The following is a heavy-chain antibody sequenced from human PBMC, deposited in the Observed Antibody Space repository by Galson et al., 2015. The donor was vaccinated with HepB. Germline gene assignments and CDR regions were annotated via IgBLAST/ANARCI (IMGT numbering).Heavy chain of an antibody. V-gene: IGHV1-18*01. J-gene: IGHJ6*02. Sequence: SVKVSCKASGGTFSSYAISWVRQAPGQGLEWMGWISAYNGNTNYAQKLQGRVTMTTDTSTSTAYMELRSLRSDDTAVYYCARASFQPPPNCSGGSCYYYYYGMDVWGQGTTVTVSS. CDR3: ARASFQPPPNCSGGSCYYYYYGMDV. D-gene: IGHD2-15*01. CDR2: ISAYNGNT. CDR1: GGTFSSYA.